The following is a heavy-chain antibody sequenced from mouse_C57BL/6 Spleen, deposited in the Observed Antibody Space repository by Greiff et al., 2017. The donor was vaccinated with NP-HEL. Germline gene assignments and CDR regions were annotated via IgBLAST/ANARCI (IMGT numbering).Heavy chain of an antibody. CDR1: GFTFSDYY. V-gene: IGHV5-16*01. J-gene: IGHJ3*01. CDR3: ARDSHYYGSSYGFAY. Sequence: EVKLVESEGGLVQPGSSMKLSCTASGFTFSDYYMAWVRQVPEKGLEWVANINYDGSSTYYLDSLKSRFIISRDNAKNILYLQMSSLKSEDTATYYCARDSHYYGSSYGFAYWGQGTLVTVSA. D-gene: IGHD1-1*01. CDR2: INYDGSST.